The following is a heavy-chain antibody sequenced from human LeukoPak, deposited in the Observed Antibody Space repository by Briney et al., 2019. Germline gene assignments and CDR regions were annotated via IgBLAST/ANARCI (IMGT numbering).Heavy chain of an antibody. Sequence: GASVKVSCKASGYTFTSYAISWVRQAPGQGLEWMGRIIPIFGTANYAQKFQGRVTITTDESTSTAYMELSSLRSEDTAVYYCARDVRYCSGGSCSIHPGGDYWGQGTLVTVSS. CDR2: IIPIFGTA. CDR3: ARDVRYCSGGSCSIHPGGDY. V-gene: IGHV1-69*05. CDR1: GYTFTSYA. D-gene: IGHD2-15*01. J-gene: IGHJ4*02.